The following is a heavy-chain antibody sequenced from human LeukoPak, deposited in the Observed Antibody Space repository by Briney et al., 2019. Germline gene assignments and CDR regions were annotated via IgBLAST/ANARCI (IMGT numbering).Heavy chain of an antibody. J-gene: IGHJ6*02. D-gene: IGHD3-22*01. V-gene: IGHV3-23*01. CDR3: AKDQGLDYDSSGPSYGMDV. Sequence: GGSLRLSCAASGFTFSSYAMSWARQAPGKGLEWVSAISGSGGSTYYADSVKGRFTISRDNSKNTLYLQMNSLRAEDMAVYYCAKDQGLDYDSSGPSYGMDVWGQGTTVTVSS. CDR1: GFTFSSYA. CDR2: ISGSGGST.